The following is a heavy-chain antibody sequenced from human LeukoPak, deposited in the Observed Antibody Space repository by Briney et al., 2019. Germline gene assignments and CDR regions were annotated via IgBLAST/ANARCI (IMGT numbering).Heavy chain of an antibody. J-gene: IGHJ4*02. Sequence: ETLSLTCIVSGGSISSSIYYWAWVRQAPGKGLECVANIKQDGIEKYYLDSVKGRFTISRDNAKNSVYLQMNSLRVEDTAVYYCGRGWAVDFWGQGTLVTVSS. V-gene: IGHV3-7*01. D-gene: IGHD5-24*01. CDR3: GRGWAVDF. CDR1: GGSISSSIYY. CDR2: IKQDGIEK.